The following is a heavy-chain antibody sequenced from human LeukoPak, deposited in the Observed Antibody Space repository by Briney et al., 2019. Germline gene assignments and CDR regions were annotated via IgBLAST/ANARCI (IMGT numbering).Heavy chain of an antibody. CDR1: GFTFSSYS. CDR2: ISSSSSYI. CDR3: ARLGQSSSVGDY. D-gene: IGHD6-13*01. Sequence: KAGGSLRLSCAASGFTFSSYSMNWVRQAPGKGLEWVSSISSSSSYIYYADSVKGRFTISRDNAKNSLYLQMNSLRAEDTAVYYCARLGQSSSVGDYWGQGTLVTASS. V-gene: IGHV3-21*01. J-gene: IGHJ4*02.